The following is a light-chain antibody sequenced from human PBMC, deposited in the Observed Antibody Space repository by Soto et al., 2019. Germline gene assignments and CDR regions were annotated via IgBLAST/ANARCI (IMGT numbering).Light chain of an antibody. CDR3: SSYTSSTTRV. Sequence: QSVLTQPASVSGSPGQSITISCTGTSSDVGGYNYVSWYQQHPGKAPKVMIYEVTNRPSGVSNRFSGSKSGNTASLTISGLQAEDEADYYCSSYTSSTTRVFGGGTKSPS. J-gene: IGLJ3*02. CDR1: SSDVGGYNY. CDR2: EVT. V-gene: IGLV2-14*01.